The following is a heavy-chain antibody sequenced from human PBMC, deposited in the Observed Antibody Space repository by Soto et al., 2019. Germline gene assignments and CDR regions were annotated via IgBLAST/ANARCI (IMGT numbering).Heavy chain of an antibody. D-gene: IGHD2-21*02. CDR2: INPSGGYT. CDR1: GYTFTSYY. Sequence: ASVKVSCKASGYTFTSYYMNWVRQAPGQGLEWLGIINPSGGYTTYAQRFLGRVTMTSDTSTSTVHMELGSLTSEDTAVYYCAIFWGIVVVTATYDHWGQGTLVTIYS. J-gene: IGHJ4*02. V-gene: IGHV1-46*03. CDR3: AIFWGIVVVTATYDH.